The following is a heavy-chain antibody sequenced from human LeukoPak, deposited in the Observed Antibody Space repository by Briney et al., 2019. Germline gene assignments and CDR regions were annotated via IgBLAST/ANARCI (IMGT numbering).Heavy chain of an antibody. J-gene: IGHJ4*02. CDR2: IYSDGTT. D-gene: IGHD3-22*01. Sequence: GGSLRLSCAASGFTVSSNFMSWVRQAPGKGLEWVSLIYSDGTTYYADSVKGRFTISRDNSKNTLFLQMNNLGAEDTAEYYCATYDTSGYFFAYWGQGTLVTVSS. CDR1: GFTVSSNF. V-gene: IGHV3-53*01. CDR3: ATYDTSGYFFAY.